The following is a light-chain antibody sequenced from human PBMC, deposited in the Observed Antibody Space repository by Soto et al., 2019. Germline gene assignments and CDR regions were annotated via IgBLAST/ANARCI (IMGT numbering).Light chain of an antibody. J-gene: IGKJ2*01. CDR2: EAS. Sequence: ETVMTQSPVTLSVSPGERATLSRRASRSISTNVAWYQQKSGQAPRLLIYEASTRATGIPARFSGSGSGTEFTLTISSLQSEDSAVYYCQQYNDWRTFGQGTKLEIK. CDR1: RSISTN. CDR3: QQYNDWRT. V-gene: IGKV3-15*01.